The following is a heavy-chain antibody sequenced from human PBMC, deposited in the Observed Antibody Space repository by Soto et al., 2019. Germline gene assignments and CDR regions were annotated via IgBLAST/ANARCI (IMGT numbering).Heavy chain of an antibody. D-gene: IGHD3-22*01. CDR1: GGSVSSGSYY. J-gene: IGHJ4*02. CDR2: IYYSGST. CDR3: ARADKESSSGYYY. Sequence: QVQLQESGPGLVKPSETLSLTCTVSGGSVSSGSYYWSWIRQPPGKGLEWIGYIYYSGSTYYNPSLKSRVTISVDTSKNQFSLKLSSVTAADTAVYYCARADKESSSGYYYWGQGTLVTVSS. V-gene: IGHV4-61*01.